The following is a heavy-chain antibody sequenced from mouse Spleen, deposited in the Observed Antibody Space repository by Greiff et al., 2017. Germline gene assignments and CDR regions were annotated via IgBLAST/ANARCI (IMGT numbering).Heavy chain of an antibody. CDR2: IDPSDSYT. V-gene: IGHV1-69*01. Sequence: QVQLQQPGAELVMPGASVKLSCKASGYTFTIYWMHWVKQRPGQGLEWIGEIDPSDSYTNYNQKFKGKATLTVDKSSSTAYMQLSSLTSEDSAVYYCASLEYWGQGTLVTVSA. J-gene: IGHJ3*01. CDR1: GYTFTIYW. CDR3: ASLEY.